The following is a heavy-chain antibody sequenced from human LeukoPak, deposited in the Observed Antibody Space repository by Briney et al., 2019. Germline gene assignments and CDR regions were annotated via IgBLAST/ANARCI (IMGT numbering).Heavy chain of an antibody. D-gene: IGHD3-22*01. CDR1: GGTFSSYA. J-gene: IGHJ5*02. V-gene: IGHV1-69*06. CDR3: ARSSYYYDSSGYYLSGWFDP. CDR2: IIPIFGTA. Sequence: SVKVSCKASGGTFSSYAISWVRQAPGQGLEWMGGIIPIFGTANYAQKFQGRVTITADKSTSTAYMELSRLRSDDTAVYYCARSSYYYDSSGYYLSGWFDPWGQGTLVTVSS.